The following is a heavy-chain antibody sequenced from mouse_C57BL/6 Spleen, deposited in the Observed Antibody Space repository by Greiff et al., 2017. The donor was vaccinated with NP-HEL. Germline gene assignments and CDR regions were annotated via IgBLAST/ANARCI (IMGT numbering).Heavy chain of an antibody. CDR3: ARLDDYGRTWFAY. CDR2: IDPYDSYT. D-gene: IGHD2-4*01. Sequence: QVQLQQSGAELVMPGASVKLSCKASGYTFTSYRMHWVKQRPGQGLEWIGEIDPYDSYTNYNQKFKGKSTLTVDKSSSTAYMQLSSLTSEDSAVYYCARLDDYGRTWFAYWGQGTLVTVSA. J-gene: IGHJ3*01. CDR1: GYTFTSYR. V-gene: IGHV1-69*01.